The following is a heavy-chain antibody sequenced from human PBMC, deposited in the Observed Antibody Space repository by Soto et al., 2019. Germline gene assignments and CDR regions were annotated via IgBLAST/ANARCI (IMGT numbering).Heavy chain of an antibody. D-gene: IGHD6-19*01. V-gene: IGHV5-51*01. CDR1: EYSSVNYG. J-gene: IGHJ6*02. Sequence: GESLKISCKASEYSSVNYGIGWVRQMPGKGLEWMGIIYPGDSDTIYSPSFHGKVTITADKSINTAYLQWSSLKDTDTAMYYCARSKQWLVRPTPRFYYYGMDVWGQGTTVTVSS. CDR3: ARSKQWLVRPTPRFYYYGMDV. CDR2: IYPGDSDT.